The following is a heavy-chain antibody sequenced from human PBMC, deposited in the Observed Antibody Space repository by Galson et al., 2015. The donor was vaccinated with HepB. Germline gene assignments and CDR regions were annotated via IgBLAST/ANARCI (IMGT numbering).Heavy chain of an antibody. CDR1: GFTFSSYS. J-gene: IGHJ6*02. CDR2: ISSSSSYI. D-gene: IGHD3-3*01. Sequence: SLRLSCAASGFTFSSYSMNWVRQAPGKGLEWVSSISSSSSYIYYADSVKGRFTISRDNAKNSLYLQVNSLRAEDTAVYYCARDYSVLDFWSGYYAHGLYYYGMDVWGQGTTVTVSS. CDR3: ARDYSVLDFWSGYYAHGLYYYGMDV. V-gene: IGHV3-21*01.